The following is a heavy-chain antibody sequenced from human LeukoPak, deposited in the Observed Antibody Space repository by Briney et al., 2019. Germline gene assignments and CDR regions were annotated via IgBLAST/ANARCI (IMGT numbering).Heavy chain of an antibody. CDR2: IYTSGST. Sequence: SQTLSLTCTVSGGSISSGSYYWSWIRQPAGKGLEWIGRIYTSGSTNYNPSLKSRVTISVDTSKNQFSLKLSSVTAADTAVYYCARAQEVVVTAIPSWFDPWGQGTLVTVSS. D-gene: IGHD2-21*02. J-gene: IGHJ5*02. CDR3: ARAQEVVVTAIPSWFDP. CDR1: GGSISSGSYY. V-gene: IGHV4-61*02.